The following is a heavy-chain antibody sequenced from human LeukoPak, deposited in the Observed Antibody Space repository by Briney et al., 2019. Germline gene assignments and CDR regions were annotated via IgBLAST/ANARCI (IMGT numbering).Heavy chain of an antibody. CDR2: TYYRSKWHY. V-gene: IGHV6-1*01. CDR1: GDSVSSDIAA. D-gene: IGHD6-19*01. J-gene: IGHJ4*02. CDR3: ARDRGNGWNHPLD. Sequence: SQTLSLTCAISGDSVSSDIAAWTWVRQSPSRGLELLGRTYYRSKWHYDYPASVKSRLTISSDPSKNQFSLHLDSATPEDTAVYYCARDRGNGWNHPLDWGQGTLVTVSS.